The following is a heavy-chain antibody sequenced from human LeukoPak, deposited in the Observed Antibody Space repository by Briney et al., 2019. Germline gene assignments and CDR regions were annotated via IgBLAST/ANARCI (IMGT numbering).Heavy chain of an antibody. J-gene: IGHJ4*02. CDR3: LRSVFDY. Sequence: GGSLRLSCAASGFTFSYYWMSWVRQAPGKGLEWVANIKQDGSEKYYVDPVKGRFTISRDNAKNSLYLQMNSLRAEDTAVYYCLRSVFDYWGQGTLVTVSS. V-gene: IGHV3-7*01. CDR2: IKQDGSEK. CDR1: GFTFSYYW. D-gene: IGHD4-11*01.